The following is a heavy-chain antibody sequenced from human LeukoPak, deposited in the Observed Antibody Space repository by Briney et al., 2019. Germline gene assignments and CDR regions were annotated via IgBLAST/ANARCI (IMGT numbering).Heavy chain of an antibody. CDR3: AREREGGSYYYFDY. V-gene: IGHV4-34*01. CDR1: GGSFSGYY. J-gene: IGHJ4*02. CDR2: INHSGST. Sequence: PSETLSLTCAVYGGSFSGYYWSWIRQPPGKGLEWIGEINHSGSTNYNPSLKSRVTISVDTSKNQFSLKLSSVTAADTAVYYCAREREGGSYYYFDYWGQGTLVTVSS. D-gene: IGHD1-26*01.